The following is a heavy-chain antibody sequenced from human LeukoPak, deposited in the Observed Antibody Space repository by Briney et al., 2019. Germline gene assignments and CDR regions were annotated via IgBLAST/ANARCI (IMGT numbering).Heavy chain of an antibody. D-gene: IGHD4-17*01. V-gene: IGHV3-23*01. CDR2: ISDSGGST. CDR3: AKQFYGDYGAFNY. Sequence: GGSLRLSCAASGFTFTSYAMNWVRQAPGKGLDWVSVISDSGGSTYYADSVKGRFTISRDNSKNTLYLQMNSLRVEDTAVYYCAKQFYGDYGAFNYWGQGTLVTVSS. J-gene: IGHJ4*02. CDR1: GFTFTSYA.